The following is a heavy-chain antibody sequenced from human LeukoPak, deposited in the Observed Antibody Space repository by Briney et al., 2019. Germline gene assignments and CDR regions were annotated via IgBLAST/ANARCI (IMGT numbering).Heavy chain of an antibody. CDR1: GFTLRTYG. CDR2: ISGSGGKT. J-gene: IGHJ4*02. CDR3: AKRDHYDSNTYSPLFES. D-gene: IGHD3-22*01. Sequence: GRSLRLSCAASGFTLRTYGMHWVRQAPGKGLEWVSGISGSGGKTYYADSVTGRFTISRDNSKNTLFLQMNSLRAEDTAVYYCAKRDHYDSNTYSPLFESWGQGTLVTVSS. V-gene: IGHV3-23*01.